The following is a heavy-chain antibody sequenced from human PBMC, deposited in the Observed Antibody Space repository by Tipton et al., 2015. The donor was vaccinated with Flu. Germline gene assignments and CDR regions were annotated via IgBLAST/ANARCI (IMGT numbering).Heavy chain of an antibody. D-gene: IGHD1-20*01. V-gene: IGHV1-18*01. CDR1: GYPFSTYG. CDR3: ARVVLNWNFPWYFDL. Sequence: QLVQSGAEVKKPGASVKVSCKASGYPFSTYGISWVRQAPGQGLEWMGWISGHNGNTNYAQRLQGRVTMTTDTSTTTAYMELRSLRSDDTAVYYCARVVLNWNFPWYFDLWGRGTLLSVSS. J-gene: IGHJ2*01. CDR2: ISGHNGNT.